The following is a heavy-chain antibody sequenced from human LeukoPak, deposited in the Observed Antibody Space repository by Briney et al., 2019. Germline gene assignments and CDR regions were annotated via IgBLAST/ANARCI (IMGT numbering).Heavy chain of an antibody. CDR1: GGSFSGYY. Sequence: SETLSLTCAVYGGSFSGYYWSWIRQPPGKGLEWIGEINHSGSTNYNPSLKSRVTISVDTSKNQFSLKLSSVTAADTAVYYCARVRLWFGDHLDDYWGQGTLVTVSS. D-gene: IGHD3-10*01. V-gene: IGHV4-34*01. J-gene: IGHJ4*02. CDR2: INHSGST. CDR3: ARVRLWFGDHLDDY.